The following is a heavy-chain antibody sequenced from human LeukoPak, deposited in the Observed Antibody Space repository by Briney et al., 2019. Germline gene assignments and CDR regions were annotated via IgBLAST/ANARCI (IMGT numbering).Heavy chain of an antibody. CDR2: IRGDGSDA. CDR1: GFSFSETW. Sequence: GSLRLSCAASGFSFSETWMHWVRQVPGRGLIWVSRIRGDGSDARYAESVKGRFTISRDNAENTLYLQMNSLREEDTAIYYCARESGYHGSGFDPWGQGTLVIVSS. J-gene: IGHJ5*02. D-gene: IGHD3-10*01. CDR3: ARESGYHGSGFDP. V-gene: IGHV3-74*01.